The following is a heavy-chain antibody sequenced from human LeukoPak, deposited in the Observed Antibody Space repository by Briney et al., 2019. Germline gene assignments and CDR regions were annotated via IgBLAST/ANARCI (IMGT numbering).Heavy chain of an antibody. D-gene: IGHD3-10*01. CDR2: ISSSGSTI. J-gene: IGHJ4*02. Sequence: GGSLRLSCAASGFTFSSYEMNWVRQAPGKGLEWVSYISSSGSTIYYADSVKGRLTISRDNAKNSLYLQMNSLRAEDTAVYYCARETYYYGSGSYSFFDYWGQGTLVTVSS. CDR1: GFTFSSYE. V-gene: IGHV3-48*03. CDR3: ARETYYYGSGSYSFFDY.